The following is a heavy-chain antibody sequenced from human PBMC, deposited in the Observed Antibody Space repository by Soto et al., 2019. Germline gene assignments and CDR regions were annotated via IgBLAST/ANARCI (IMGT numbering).Heavy chain of an antibody. CDR3: AIEYYYGSRTLG. CDR1: GYTFTSYY. J-gene: IGHJ4*02. D-gene: IGHD3-22*01. V-gene: IGHV1-46*01. CDR2: INPSGGST. Sequence: ASVKVSCTASGYTFTSYYMHWVRQAPGQGLEWMGIINPSGGSTSYAQKFQGRVTMTRDTSTSTVYMELSSLRSEDTAVYYCAIEYYYGSRTLGRGQGTLVTISS.